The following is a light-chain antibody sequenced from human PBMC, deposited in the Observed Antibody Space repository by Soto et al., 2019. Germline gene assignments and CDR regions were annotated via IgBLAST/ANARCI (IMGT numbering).Light chain of an antibody. CDR1: QSVSSSY. Sequence: EIVLTQSPGTLSLSPGERATLSCRASQSVSSSYLAWYQQKPGQAPRLLIYGASSRATGIPDRFSGSGSGTDFTLTISRLEPEDFAVYYCQQYGSSHTTVGGGTKVEIK. CDR2: GAS. V-gene: IGKV3-20*01. CDR3: QQYGSSHTT. J-gene: IGKJ4*01.